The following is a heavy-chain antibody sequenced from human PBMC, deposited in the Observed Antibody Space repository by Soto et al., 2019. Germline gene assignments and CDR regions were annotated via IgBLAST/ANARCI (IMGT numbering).Heavy chain of an antibody. CDR3: ARGSPPGVRGPTRGGMDV. Sequence: KTSETLSLTCTVSGGSISSGDYYWSWIRQPPGKGLEWIGYIYYSGSTYYNPSLKSRVTISVDTSKNQFSLKLSSVTAADTAVYYCARGSPPGVRGPTRGGMDVWGQGTTVTVSS. V-gene: IGHV4-30-4*01. CDR2: IYYSGST. CDR1: GGSISSGDYY. J-gene: IGHJ6*02. D-gene: IGHD3-10*01.